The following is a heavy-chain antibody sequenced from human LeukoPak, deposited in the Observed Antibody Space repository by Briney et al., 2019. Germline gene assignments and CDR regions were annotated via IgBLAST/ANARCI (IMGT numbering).Heavy chain of an antibody. CDR3: ARVYYDSSGYYHYYYYYYMDV. Sequence: SETLSLTCAVYGGSFSGYYWSWIRQPPGKGLEWIGEINHSGSTNYNPSLKSRVTISVDTSKNQFSLKLRSVTAADTAVYYCARVYYDSSGYYHYYYYYYMDVWGKGTTVTVSS. CDR2: INHSGST. CDR1: GGSFSGYY. D-gene: IGHD3-22*01. V-gene: IGHV4-34*01. J-gene: IGHJ6*03.